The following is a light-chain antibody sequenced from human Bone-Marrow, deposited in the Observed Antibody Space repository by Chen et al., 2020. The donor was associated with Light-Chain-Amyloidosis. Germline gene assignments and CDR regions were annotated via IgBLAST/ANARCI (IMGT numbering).Light chain of an antibody. CDR2: GSS. J-gene: IGKJ4*01. CDR3: QQYGTSPLT. V-gene: IGKV3-20*01. CDR1: QTISSNY. Sequence: EILLTQSLGPRSLSPGEGANLSCRASQTISSNYLTWYQQKFGQAPRLLIYGSSSRATGIPDRFTGSGSGTDFTLTINRLEPEDFAMYYCQQYGTSPLTFGGGTKVEIK.